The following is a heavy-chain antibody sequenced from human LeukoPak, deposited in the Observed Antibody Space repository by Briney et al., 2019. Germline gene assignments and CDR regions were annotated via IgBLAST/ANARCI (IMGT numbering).Heavy chain of an antibody. D-gene: IGHD3-22*01. CDR2: FDPEDGET. CDR1: GYTFTSYY. Sequence: GASVKVSCKASGYTFTSYYMHWVRQAPGKGLEWMGGFDPEDGETIYAQKFQGRVTMTEDKSTDTAYMELSSLRSEDTAVYFCATYYSDGSDYDPKDRLFDYWGQGTLVTVSS. J-gene: IGHJ4*02. CDR3: ATYYSDGSDYDPKDRLFDY. V-gene: IGHV1-24*01.